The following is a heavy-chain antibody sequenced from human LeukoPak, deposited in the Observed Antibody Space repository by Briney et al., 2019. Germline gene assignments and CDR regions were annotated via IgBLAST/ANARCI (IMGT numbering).Heavy chain of an antibody. D-gene: IGHD6-6*01. J-gene: IGHJ4*02. Sequence: SETLSLTCTVSGYSISSGYYWGWIRQPPGKGLEWIGSIYHSGSTYYNPSLKSRVTISVDTSKNQFSLKLSSVTAADTAVYYCARDISSSSLDYWGQGTLVTVSS. V-gene: IGHV4-38-2*02. CDR1: GYSISSGYY. CDR3: ARDISSSSLDY. CDR2: IYHSGST.